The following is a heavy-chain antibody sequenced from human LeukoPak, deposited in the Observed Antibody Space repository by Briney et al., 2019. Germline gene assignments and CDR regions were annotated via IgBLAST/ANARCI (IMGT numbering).Heavy chain of an antibody. CDR2: IKEDGTEK. V-gene: IGHV3-7*01. J-gene: IGHJ4*02. D-gene: IGHD3-10*01. CDR3: ARLLAYGSGAEAFDY. Sequence: PGGSLRLSCAASGFTFSSYAMTWIRQAPGKGLEWVANIKEDGTEKYYVDSVKGRFTISRDNARSSLYLQMNSLRAGDTAVYYCARLLAYGSGAEAFDYWGQGTLVTVSS. CDR1: GFTFSSYA.